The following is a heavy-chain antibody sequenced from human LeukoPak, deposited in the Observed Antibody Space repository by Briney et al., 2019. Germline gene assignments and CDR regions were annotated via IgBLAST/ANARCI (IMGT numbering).Heavy chain of an antibody. CDR3: ARVRSLSGAIDDAFDI. CDR2: INHSGST. J-gene: IGHJ3*02. Sequence: SETLSLTCAVYGGSFSGYYWSWIRQPPGKGLEWIGEINHSGSTNYNPSLKSRVTISVDTSKNQFSLKLSSVTAADTAVYYCARVRSLSGAIDDAFDIWGQGTMVTVSS. D-gene: IGHD7-27*01. CDR1: GGSFSGYY. V-gene: IGHV4-34*01.